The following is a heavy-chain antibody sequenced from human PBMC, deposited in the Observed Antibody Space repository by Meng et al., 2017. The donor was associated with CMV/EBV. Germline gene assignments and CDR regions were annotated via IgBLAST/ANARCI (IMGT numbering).Heavy chain of an antibody. D-gene: IGHD3-10*01. Sequence: GGSLRLSCAASEIAFSSYAMNWVRLPPGKGLEWVSGISGRGDNTHYADSVKGRFTISRDNSRNTLFLQMTSLRAEDTALYYCAKDRGYRTYNGMDVWGQGTTVNVSS. CDR3: AKDRGYRTYNGMDV. CDR1: EIAFSSYA. V-gene: IGHV3-23*01. CDR2: ISGRGDNT. J-gene: IGHJ6*02.